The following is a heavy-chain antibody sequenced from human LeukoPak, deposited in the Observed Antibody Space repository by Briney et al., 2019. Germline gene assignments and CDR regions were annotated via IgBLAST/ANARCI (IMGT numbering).Heavy chain of an antibody. CDR2: IRYDGSNK. CDR1: GFTFSSYG. CDR3: AKDVDTAMVNDY. V-gene: IGHV3-30*02. D-gene: IGHD5-18*01. J-gene: IGHJ4*02. Sequence: AGGSLRLSCAASGFTFSSYGMHWVRQAPGKGLEWVAFIRYDGSNKYYADSVKGRFTISRDNSKNTLYLQMNSLRAEDTAVYYCAKDVDTAMVNDYWGQGTLVTVSS.